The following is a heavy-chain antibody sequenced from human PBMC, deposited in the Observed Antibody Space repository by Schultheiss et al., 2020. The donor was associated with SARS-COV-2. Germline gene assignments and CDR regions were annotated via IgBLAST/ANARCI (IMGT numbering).Heavy chain of an antibody. J-gene: IGHJ3*02. CDR3: ARGYCSGGSCYFPDAFDI. D-gene: IGHD2-15*01. Sequence: GGSLRLSCAASGFTFDDYAMHWVRQAPGKGLEWVSLISGDGGSTYYADSVKGRFTISRDNAKNSLYLQMNSLRAEDTAVYYCARGYCSGGSCYFPDAFDIWGQGTTVTVSS. CDR2: ISGDGGST. CDR1: GFTFDDYA. V-gene: IGHV3-43*02.